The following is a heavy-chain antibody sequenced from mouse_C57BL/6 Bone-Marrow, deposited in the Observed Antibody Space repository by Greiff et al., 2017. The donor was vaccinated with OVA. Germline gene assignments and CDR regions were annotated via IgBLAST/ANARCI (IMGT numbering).Heavy chain of an antibody. CDR1: GYAFTNYL. V-gene: IGHV1-54*01. CDR3: ARWGYGSSPYYFDY. CDR2: INPGSGGT. J-gene: IGHJ2*01. D-gene: IGHD1-1*01. Sequence: VQLQQSGAELVRPGTSVKVSCKASGYAFTNYLIEWVKQRPGQGLEWIGVINPGSGGTNYNEKFKGKATLTADKSSSTAYMQLSSLTSEDSAVYFCARWGYGSSPYYFDYWGQGTTLTVSS.